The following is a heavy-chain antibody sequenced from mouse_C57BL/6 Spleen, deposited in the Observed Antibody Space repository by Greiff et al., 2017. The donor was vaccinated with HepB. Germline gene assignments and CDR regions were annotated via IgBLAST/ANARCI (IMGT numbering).Heavy chain of an antibody. CDR2: IRSKSNNYAT. J-gene: IGHJ4*01. CDR3: VRNYYGSGGYAMDY. CDR1: GFSFNTYA. V-gene: IGHV10-1*01. D-gene: IGHD1-1*01. Sequence: EVQVVESGGGLVQPKGSLKLSCAASGFSFNTYAMNWVRQAPGKGLEWVARIRSKSNNYATYYADSVKDRFTISRDDSESMLYLQMNNLKTEDTAMYYCVRNYYGSGGYAMDYWGQGTSVTVSS.